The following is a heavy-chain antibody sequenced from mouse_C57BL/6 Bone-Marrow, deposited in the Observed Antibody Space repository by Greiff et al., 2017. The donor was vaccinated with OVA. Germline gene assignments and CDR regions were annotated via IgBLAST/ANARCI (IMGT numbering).Heavy chain of an antibody. CDR2: IFPGSGST. Sequence: QWVRQRPGQGREWIGEIFPGSGSTYYNEKFKGKATLTVDTSSSTAYMQLSSLTSEDSAVYFCARDERYFDVWGTGTTVTVSS. V-gene: IGHV1-56*01. J-gene: IGHJ1*03. CDR3: ARDERYFDV.